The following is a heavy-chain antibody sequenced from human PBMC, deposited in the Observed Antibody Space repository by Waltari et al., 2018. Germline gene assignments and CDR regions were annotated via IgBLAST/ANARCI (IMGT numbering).Heavy chain of an antibody. CDR3: ARARSGWPFDY. V-gene: IGHV3-53*01. J-gene: IGHJ4*02. D-gene: IGHD6-19*01. Sequence: VRQDAGKGLEWVSVIYSGDISYYADLVKGRFTISRDKSKNTLYLQMNSRRAEDTAVYYCARARSGWPFDYWGQGTLVTVSS. CDR2: IYSGDIS.